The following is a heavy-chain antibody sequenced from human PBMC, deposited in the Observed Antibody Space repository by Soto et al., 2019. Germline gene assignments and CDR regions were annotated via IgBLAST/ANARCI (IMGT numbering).Heavy chain of an antibody. CDR2: TYYRSKWYN. V-gene: IGHV6-1*01. D-gene: IGHD2-21*02. J-gene: IGHJ4*02. CDR3: ASVVGGDSEYYFDY. CDR1: GDSVSSNIAA. Sequence: SQTLSLTCAISGDSVSSNIAAWNWIRQSPSRGLEWLGRTYYRSKWYNDYAVSVKSRITINPDTSKNHFSLNLNSVTAADTAMYFCASVVGGDSEYYFDYWGQGVLVTVSS.